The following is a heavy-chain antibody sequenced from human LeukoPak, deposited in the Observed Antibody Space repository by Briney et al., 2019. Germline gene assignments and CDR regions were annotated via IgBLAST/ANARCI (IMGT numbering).Heavy chain of an antibody. CDR1: GYSFTSYW. Sequence: GESLKISCKGSGYSFTSYWMGWVRQMPGKGLEWMGIIDPGDSDTRYRPSFQGQVSISVDKSISTAYLQWSSLKASDTAMYYCARSITIFGVVDAFDIWGQGTMVTVSS. CDR2: IDPGDSDT. D-gene: IGHD3-3*01. J-gene: IGHJ3*02. CDR3: ARSITIFGVVDAFDI. V-gene: IGHV5-51*01.